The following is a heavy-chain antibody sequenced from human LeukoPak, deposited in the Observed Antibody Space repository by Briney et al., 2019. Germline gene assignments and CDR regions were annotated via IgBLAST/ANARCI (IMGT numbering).Heavy chain of an antibody. CDR3: ASFAGYNDFDY. D-gene: IGHD5-24*01. Sequence: SVKVSYEASGGTFSSYAISWVRQAPGQGLEWMGGIIPIFGTANYAQKFQGRVTITADESTSTAYMELSSLRSEDTAVYYCASFAGYNDFDYWGQGTLVTVSS. V-gene: IGHV1-69*13. J-gene: IGHJ4*02. CDR2: IIPIFGTA. CDR1: GGTFSSYA.